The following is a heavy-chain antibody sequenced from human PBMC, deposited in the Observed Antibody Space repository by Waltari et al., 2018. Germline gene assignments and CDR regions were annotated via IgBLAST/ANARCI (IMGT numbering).Heavy chain of an antibody. V-gene: IGHV1-69*01. Sequence: QVQLVQSGAEVKQPGSSVKVSCQASGGTFSSYAISWVRQAPGPGLEWLGGIIPIFGTANYAQKFQGRVTITADESTSTAYMELSSLRSEDTAVYYCATDGVAAPGWYWGQGTLVTVSS. CDR3: ATDGVAAPGWY. D-gene: IGHD6-19*01. J-gene: IGHJ4*02. CDR1: GGTFSSYA. CDR2: IIPIFGTA.